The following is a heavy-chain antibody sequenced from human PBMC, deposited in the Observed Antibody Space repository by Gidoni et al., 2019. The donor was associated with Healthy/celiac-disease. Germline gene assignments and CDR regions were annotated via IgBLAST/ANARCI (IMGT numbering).Heavy chain of an antibody. CDR2: IIPIFGTA. CDR3: ARAINRQQDNKPHLEHIVVVIRDAFDI. J-gene: IGHJ3*02. Sequence: QVQLVQSGAEVKKPGSSVKVSCKASGGTFSSYAISWVRQAPGQGLEWMGGIIPIFGTANYAQKFQGRVTITADKSTSTAYMELSSLRSEDTAVYYCARAINRQQDNKPHLEHIVVVIRDAFDIWGQGTMVTVSS. CDR1: GGTFSSYA. V-gene: IGHV1-69*06. D-gene: IGHD2-21*01.